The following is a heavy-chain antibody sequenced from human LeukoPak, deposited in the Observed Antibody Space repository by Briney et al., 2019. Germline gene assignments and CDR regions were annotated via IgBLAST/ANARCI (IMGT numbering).Heavy chain of an antibody. CDR2: FDVEDGEI. D-gene: IGHD3-3*01. V-gene: IGHV1-24*01. CDR3: ATNRQIMILGVVIMPAFDI. CDR1: GYTLTQLS. J-gene: IGHJ3*02. Sequence: ASVTVSCKVSGYTLTQLSVHWVRQAPGKGLEWMGGFDVEDGEIIYAQKFQGRVTMTEDTSTDTAYMELTSLRSEDTAVYYFATNRQIMILGVVIMPAFDIWGQGTMVTVSS.